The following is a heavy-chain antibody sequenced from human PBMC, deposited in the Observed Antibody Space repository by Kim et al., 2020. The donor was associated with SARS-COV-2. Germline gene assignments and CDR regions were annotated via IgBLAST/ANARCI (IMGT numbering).Heavy chain of an antibody. Sequence: SETLSLTCTVSGGSISSYSYYWSWIRPPTGKGLDWVVSISCSGNTYYNPTLRVRITIDVDTSKNHFYLKLGTAAAADTSYYSCARQSDSFYNYYY. CDR3: ARQSDSFYNYYY. J-gene: IGHJ6*01. D-gene: IGHD3-16*02. CDR1: GGSISSYSYY. CDR2: ISCSGNT. V-gene: IGHV4-39*01.